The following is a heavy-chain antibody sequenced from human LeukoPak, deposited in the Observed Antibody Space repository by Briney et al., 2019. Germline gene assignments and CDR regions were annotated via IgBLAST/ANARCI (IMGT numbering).Heavy chain of an antibody. CDR2: ISGSGGNT. CDR3: AKRETTSWNYYFDY. J-gene: IGHJ4*02. D-gene: IGHD1-7*01. Sequence: GGSLRFSCTASGFTFSSYAMSWVRQAPRRGLESVSFISGSGGNTYYADSVKGRFTISRDNSKNTLYLQMNSLRAEDTAVYYCAKRETTSWNYYFDYWGQGTLVTVSS. V-gene: IGHV3-23*01. CDR1: GFTFSSYA.